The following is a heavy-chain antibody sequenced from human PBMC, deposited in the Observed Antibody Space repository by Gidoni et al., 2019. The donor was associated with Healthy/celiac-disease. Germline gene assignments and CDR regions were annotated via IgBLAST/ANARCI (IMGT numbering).Heavy chain of an antibody. J-gene: IGHJ5*02. Sequence: EVQLVESGGGLVQPGRSLRLSCAASGFTFDDYSMHWVRQAPGKGLEWVSGISWNSGSIGYADSVKGRFTISRDNAKNSLYLQMNSLRAEDTALYYCAKDISLVDGGFDPWGQGTLVTVSS. CDR2: ISWNSGSI. D-gene: IGHD6-6*01. CDR3: AKDISLVDGGFDP. CDR1: GFTFDDYS. V-gene: IGHV3-9*01.